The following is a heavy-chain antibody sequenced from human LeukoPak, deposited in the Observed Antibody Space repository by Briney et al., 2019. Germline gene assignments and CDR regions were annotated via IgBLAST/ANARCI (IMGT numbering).Heavy chain of an antibody. J-gene: IGHJ4*02. CDR2: INHSGST. CDR1: GGSFSGYY. V-gene: IGHV4-34*01. D-gene: IGHD3-22*01. CDR3: ASGRTLVVTAFDY. Sequence: SETLSLTCAVYGGSFSGYYWSWIRQPPGKGLEWIGEINHSGSTNYNPSLKSRVTISVDTSKNQFSLKLSSVTAADTAVYYCASGRTLVVTAFDYWGQGTLVTVPS.